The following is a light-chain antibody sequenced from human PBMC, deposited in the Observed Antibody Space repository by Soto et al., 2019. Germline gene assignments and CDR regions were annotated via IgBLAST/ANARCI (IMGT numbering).Light chain of an antibody. Sequence: EIVLTQSPGTLSLSPGERATLSCRASQSLSKNYLAWYQQKPGQAHRLLIFDASTRATGIPDRFSGSGSGTDFTLTISRLEPEDFAVYHCQQYGNSPSITFGQGTRLEIK. J-gene: IGKJ5*01. CDR1: QSLSKNY. V-gene: IGKV3-20*01. CDR2: DAS. CDR3: QQYGNSPSIT.